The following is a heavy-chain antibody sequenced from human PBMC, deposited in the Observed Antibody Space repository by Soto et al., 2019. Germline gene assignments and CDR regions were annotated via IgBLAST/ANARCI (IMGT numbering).Heavy chain of an antibody. J-gene: IGHJ5*02. Sequence: ASVKVSCKASGYPFDTYGINWVRQAPGQRPEWMGWISAYNGQTDYAQNFQGRVTMATDTSTNTAYMELRNLRSDDTAVYYCASVTHEFWNSYVLDPWVQGTMVTVYS. CDR2: ISAYNGQT. CDR3: ASVTHEFWNSYVLDP. V-gene: IGHV1-18*01. CDR1: GYPFDTYG. D-gene: IGHD3-3*01.